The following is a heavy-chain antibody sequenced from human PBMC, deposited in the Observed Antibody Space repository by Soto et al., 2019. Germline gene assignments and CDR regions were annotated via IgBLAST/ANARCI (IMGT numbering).Heavy chain of an antibody. CDR3: AREPDYGDYKYFQH. CDR2: ISYDGSNK. J-gene: IGHJ1*01. CDR1: GFTFSSYA. Sequence: QVQLVESGGGVVQPGKSLRLSCAASGFTFSSYAMHWVRQAPGKGLEWVAIISYDGSNKFYADSVKGRFTISRDNSKNTLYLQMNSLRAEDTAVYYCAREPDYGDYKYFQHWGQGTLVTVSS. D-gene: IGHD4-17*01. V-gene: IGHV3-30-3*01.